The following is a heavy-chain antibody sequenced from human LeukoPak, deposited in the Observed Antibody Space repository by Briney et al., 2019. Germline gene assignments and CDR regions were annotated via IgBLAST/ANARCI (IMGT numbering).Heavy chain of an antibody. J-gene: IGHJ4*02. V-gene: IGHV3-53*01. CDR2: IYSGGST. CDR1: GFTVSSNY. D-gene: IGHD3-3*01. CDR3: AKGSGYDRGRFDY. Sequence: GGSLRLSCEASGFTVSSNYMSWVRQAPGKGLEWVSVIYSGGSTYYADSVKGRFTISRDTSKNTLYLQMNSLRAEDTAVYYCAKGSGYDRGRFDYWGQGTLVTVSS.